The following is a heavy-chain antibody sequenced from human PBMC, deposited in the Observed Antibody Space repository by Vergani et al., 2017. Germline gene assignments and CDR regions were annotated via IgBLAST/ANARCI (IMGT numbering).Heavy chain of an antibody. D-gene: IGHD3-3*01. CDR3: ARGGPQQDDRRYDFWSQYYYYXMDV. CDR1: GGSVSSGSYY. V-gene: IGHV4-61*01. J-gene: IGHJ6*03. Sequence: QVQLQESGPGLVKPSETLSLTCTVSGGSVSSGSYYWSWIRQPPGKGLEWIGYIYYSGSTNYNPSLKSRVTISVDTSKNQFSLKLSSVTAADTAVYYCARGGPQQDDRRYDFWSQYYYYXMDVWGKGTTVTVSS. CDR2: IYYSGST.